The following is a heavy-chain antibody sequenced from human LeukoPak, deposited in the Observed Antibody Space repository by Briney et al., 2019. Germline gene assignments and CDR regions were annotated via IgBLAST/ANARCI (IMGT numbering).Heavy chain of an antibody. V-gene: IGHV1-69*05. D-gene: IGHD1-26*01. Sequence: SSVKVSCKASRGTFSSYAMRGVRQAPGQGRDGMGGYIAIFTNANYSQKVQCRVTITTDESTITSYMELSSLRAEDTAVYYCERDIGGSYYYWGQGTLVTVSS. J-gene: IGHJ4*02. CDR2: YIAIFTNA. CDR1: RGTFSSYA. CDR3: ERDIGGSYYY.